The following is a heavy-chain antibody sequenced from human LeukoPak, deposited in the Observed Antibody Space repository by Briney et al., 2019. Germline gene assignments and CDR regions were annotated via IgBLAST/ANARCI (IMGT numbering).Heavy chain of an antibody. CDR3: ARSIMGGGAFDY. CDR2: IKEDGSEK. CDR1: GFTFSSYW. V-gene: IGHV3-7*03. Sequence: PGGSLRVSCAASGFTFSSYWLNWVRQTPGKGLGWVANIKEDGSEKYHVDSVKGRFTISRDNAKSSLYLQMNSLRAEDTALYYCARSIMGGGAFDYWGQGTQVTVSS. J-gene: IGHJ4*02. D-gene: IGHD3-10*01.